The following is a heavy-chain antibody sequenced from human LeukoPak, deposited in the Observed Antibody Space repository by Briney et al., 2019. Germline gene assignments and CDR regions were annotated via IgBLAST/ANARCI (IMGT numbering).Heavy chain of an antibody. CDR2: IIPVFGTA. J-gene: IGHJ5*02. D-gene: IGHD3-10*01. V-gene: IGHV1-69*05. CDR3: AGGDYYGSESYWHTKWFDP. CDR1: GGTFNSHV. Sequence: SVKVYCKASGGTFNSHVISWVRQAPGQGLEWMGGIIPVFGTANYAQKFQGRVTITTDESTTTAYMEMSSLRSEDTAVYYCAGGDYYGSESYWHTKWFDPWGQGTLVTVSS.